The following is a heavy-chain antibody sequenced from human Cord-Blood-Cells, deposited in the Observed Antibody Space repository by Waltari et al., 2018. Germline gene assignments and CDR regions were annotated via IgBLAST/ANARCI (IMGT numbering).Heavy chain of an antibody. Sequence: QLQLQESGPGLVKPSETLSLTCTVSGGSISSSSYYWGWIRQPPGKGLEWIGSFYYRGSTYYNPALKSRVTIAVDTTKNQFSLKLSSVTAAETAVYYCARLDGYYFDCWGQGTLVTVSS. D-gene: IGHD4-17*01. CDR3: ARLDGYYFDC. CDR1: GGSISSSSYY. CDR2: FYYRGST. J-gene: IGHJ4*02. V-gene: IGHV4-39*01.